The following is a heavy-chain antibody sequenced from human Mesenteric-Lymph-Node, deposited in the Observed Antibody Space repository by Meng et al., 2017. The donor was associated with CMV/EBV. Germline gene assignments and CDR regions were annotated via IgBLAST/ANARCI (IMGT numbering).Heavy chain of an antibody. J-gene: IGHJ6*02. CDR3: ARVQGSYDSSGYYNSYYYYAMDV. Sequence: GESLKISCAASRFRFDDYGMNWVRQAPGKGLEWVAGINDNGGARFYADSVQGRFTTSRDTAKNSLYLQMNSLRAEDTALYYCARVQGSYDSSGYYNSYYYYAMDVWGQGTAVTVSS. CDR1: RFRFDDYG. D-gene: IGHD3-22*01. CDR2: INDNGGAR. V-gene: IGHV3-20*04.